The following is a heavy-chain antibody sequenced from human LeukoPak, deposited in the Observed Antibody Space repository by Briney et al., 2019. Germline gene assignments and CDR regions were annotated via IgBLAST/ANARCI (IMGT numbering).Heavy chain of an antibody. CDR2: ISSNGGST. CDR1: GFSFSSYA. V-gene: IGHV3-64*01. J-gene: IGHJ4*02. D-gene: IGHD3-10*01. Sequence: PGGSLRLSCTASGFSFSSYAMYWVRQAPGKGLEYVSAISSNGGSTYYANSVKGRFTISRDNSKNTLYLQMGSLRVEDVAVYYCARDSGSSSAVVYWGQGALVTVSS. CDR3: ARDSGSSSAVVY.